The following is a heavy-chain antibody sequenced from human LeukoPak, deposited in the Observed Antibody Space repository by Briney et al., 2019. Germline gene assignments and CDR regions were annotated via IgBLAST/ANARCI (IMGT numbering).Heavy chain of an antibody. Sequence: GGSLRLSCAASGFIFSSNWMHWVRQAPGKGLEWVSFISSSSNYMSYADSVKGRFTISRDNAKSSLYLQMNSLRAEDTAVYYCARPLDSSNNYFDYWGQGTLVTVSA. CDR2: ISSSSNYM. CDR3: ARPLDSSNNYFDY. J-gene: IGHJ4*02. V-gene: IGHV3-21*01. D-gene: IGHD6-13*01. CDR1: GFIFSSNW.